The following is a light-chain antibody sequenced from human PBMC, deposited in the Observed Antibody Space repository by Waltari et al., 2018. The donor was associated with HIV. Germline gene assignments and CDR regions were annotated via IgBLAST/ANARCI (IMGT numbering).Light chain of an antibody. CDR3: MQALQTLS. CDR2: LGS. CDR1: QSLLQSNGYNF. J-gene: IGKJ4*01. V-gene: IGKV2-28*01. Sequence: EIAMTQSPLSLPVTPGEPASFSCTSSQSLLQSNGYNFLDWYLQRPRQSPQLLIYLGSYRASGVPDRFSGSGSGTNFTLTINRVDAEDAGIYYCMQALQTLSFGEGTKVEIK.